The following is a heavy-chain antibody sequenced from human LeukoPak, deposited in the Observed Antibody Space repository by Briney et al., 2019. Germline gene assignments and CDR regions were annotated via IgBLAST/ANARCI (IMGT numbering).Heavy chain of an antibody. CDR1: GYTFTSYD. CDR3: ARTGYCGSTSCYTFHYYYYYGMDV. V-gene: IGHV1-8*01. Sequence: AASVKVSCKASGYTFTSYDINWVRQATGQGLEWMGWMNPNSGNTGYAQKFQGRVTLTRNTSISTAYMELSSLRSEDTAVYYCARTGYCGSTSCYTFHYYYYYGMDVWGQGTTVTVSS. J-gene: IGHJ6*02. CDR2: MNPNSGNT. D-gene: IGHD2-2*02.